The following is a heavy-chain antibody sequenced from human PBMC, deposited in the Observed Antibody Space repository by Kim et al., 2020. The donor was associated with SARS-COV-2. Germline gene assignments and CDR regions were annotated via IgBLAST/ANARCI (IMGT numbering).Heavy chain of an antibody. D-gene: IGHD3-3*01. Sequence: GGSLRLSCTASGFTFGDYAMSWVRQAPGKGLEWVGFIRSKAYGGTTEYAASVKGRFTISRDDSKSIAYLQMNSLKTEDTAVYYCTREHSGYYDFWSGYTLYYYYMDVWGKGTTVTVSS. J-gene: IGHJ6*03. V-gene: IGHV3-49*04. CDR3: TREHSGYYDFWSGYTLYYYYMDV. CDR2: IRSKAYGGTT. CDR1: GFTFGDYA.